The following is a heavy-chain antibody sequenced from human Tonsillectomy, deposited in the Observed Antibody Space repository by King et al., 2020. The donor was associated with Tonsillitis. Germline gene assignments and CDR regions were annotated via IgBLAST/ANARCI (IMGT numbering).Heavy chain of an antibody. CDR1: GYSFTGYY. CDR3: ARDTPYYDILTGYYTLNPFAY. J-gene: IGHJ4*02. Sequence: QLVQSGAEVKKPGASVKVSCKASGYSFTGYYMHWVRQAPGQGLEWMGWINPNSGGTNFAQKFLGRVTMTSDTSISTAYMELSRLRSDDTAVYYRARDTPYYDILTGYYTLNPFAYWGQGTLVTVSS. CDR2: INPNSGGT. D-gene: IGHD3-9*01. V-gene: IGHV1-2*02.